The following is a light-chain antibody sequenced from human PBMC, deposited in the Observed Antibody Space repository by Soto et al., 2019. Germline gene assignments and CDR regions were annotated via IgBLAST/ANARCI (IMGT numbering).Light chain of an antibody. Sequence: QSVLTQSPSASASLGASVKLTCTLSSGHSSYAIAWHQQQPEKGPRYLMKVNSDGSHYKGDGIPDRFSGSSSGAERYLTISSLQSEDEADYYCQTLTVFGGGTKLTVL. CDR1: SGHSSYA. CDR3: QTLTV. J-gene: IGLJ3*02. CDR2: VNSDGSH. V-gene: IGLV4-69*01.